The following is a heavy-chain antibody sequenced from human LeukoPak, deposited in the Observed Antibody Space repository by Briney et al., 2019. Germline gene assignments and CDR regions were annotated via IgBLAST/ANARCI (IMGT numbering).Heavy chain of an antibody. Sequence: PGGSLRLSCAASGFTFSSYGMHWVRQAPGKGLEWVAFIRYDGSNKYYADSVKGRFTISRDNSKNTLYLQMNSLRAEDTAVYYCAKSGDSSGYSPTKYFQHWGQGTLVTVSS. V-gene: IGHV3-30*02. CDR3: AKSGDSSGYSPTKYFQH. CDR2: IRYDGSNK. D-gene: IGHD3-22*01. J-gene: IGHJ1*01. CDR1: GFTFSSYG.